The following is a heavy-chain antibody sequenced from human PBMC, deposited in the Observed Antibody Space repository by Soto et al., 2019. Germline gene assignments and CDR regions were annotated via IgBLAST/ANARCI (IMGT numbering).Heavy chain of an antibody. D-gene: IGHD4-4*01. CDR1: GFTFSTNA. J-gene: IGHJ6*02. CDR2: ISDTGRPT. V-gene: IGHV3-23*01. Sequence: GGSLRLSCVASGFTFSTNALSWVRQAPEKGLEWVSAISDTGRPTYYADSVKGRFTISRDDSARTVFLQMHSLRAEDTAIYYCAKTLPTSGSAPYHYTLDVWGQGTTVTVS. CDR3: AKTLPTSGSAPYHYTLDV.